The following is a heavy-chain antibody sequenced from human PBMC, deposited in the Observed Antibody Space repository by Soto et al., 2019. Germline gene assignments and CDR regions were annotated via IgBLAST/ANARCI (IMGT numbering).Heavy chain of an antibody. J-gene: IGHJ5*02. CDR3: ARVAYCGGDCYRGFDP. D-gene: IGHD2-21*02. CDR1: GGSISSGGYS. V-gene: IGHV4-30-2*01. CDR2: IYHSGST. Sequence: QLQLQESGSGLVKPSQTLSLTCAVSGGSISSGGYSWSWIRQPPGKGLEWIGYIYHSGSTYYNPSLKSRGTLSVDRSKNQFSLKLSSVTAADTAVYYCARVAYCGGDCYRGFDPWGQGTLVTVSS.